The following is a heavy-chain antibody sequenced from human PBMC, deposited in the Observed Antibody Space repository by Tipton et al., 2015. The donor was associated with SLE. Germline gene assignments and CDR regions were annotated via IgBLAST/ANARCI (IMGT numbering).Heavy chain of an antibody. CDR3: ARDAWHTTSGVVFNYFDY. J-gene: IGHJ4*02. Sequence: TLSLTCSVSGYSISSGFYWGWLRQSPGKGLEWIGSIYHSGSTQYNPSLKSRVTISVDTSGNQVSLRLRSVTAADTAVYYCARDAWHTTSGVVFNYFDYWGQGSLVTVSS. V-gene: IGHV4-38-2*02. CDR1: GYSISSGFY. D-gene: IGHD3-3*01. CDR2: IYHSGST.